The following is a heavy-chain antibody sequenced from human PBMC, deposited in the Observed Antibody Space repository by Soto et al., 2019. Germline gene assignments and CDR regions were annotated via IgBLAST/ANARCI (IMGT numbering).Heavy chain of an antibody. J-gene: IGHJ3*02. Sequence: SHTLSLTCAISGDSVSSNSAAWDWIRQSPSRGLEWLGRTYYRSKWYNEYAVSVKGRITXXXDXXXNXFXXXLXSVTPENTAVYYCARDPHDACDIWGQGTMDTDS. CDR1: GDSVSSNSAA. CDR2: TYYRSKWYN. V-gene: IGHV6-1*01. CDR3: ARDPHDACDI.